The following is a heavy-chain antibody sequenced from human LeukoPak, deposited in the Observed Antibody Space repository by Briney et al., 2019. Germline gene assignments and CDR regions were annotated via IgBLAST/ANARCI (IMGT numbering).Heavy chain of an antibody. CDR3: AGGYSSSWYPNFDY. D-gene: IGHD6-13*01. V-gene: IGHV5-51*01. CDR1: GYSFTSYY. J-gene: IGHJ4*02. Sequence: GESLKISCKGSGYSFTSYYIGWVRQMPGKGLEWMGIIYPGGSNTKYSPSFQGQVTISADKSINTAYLQWSSLKASDTAMYYCAGGYSSSWYPNFDYWGQGTLVTVSS. CDR2: IYPGGSNT.